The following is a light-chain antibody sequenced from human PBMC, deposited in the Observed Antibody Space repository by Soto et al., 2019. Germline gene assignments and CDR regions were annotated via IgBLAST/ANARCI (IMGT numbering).Light chain of an antibody. J-gene: IGKJ5*01. CDR3: QQRRSWPIT. Sequence: EIVLTQSPATLSLSPGERATLSCRASQSVDSYLAWYQQKPGQAPRLLIYDASNRATGIPARSSGSGSETGFTLTISSLEPEDFAVYYCQQRRSWPITFGQGTRLEIK. CDR1: QSVDSY. V-gene: IGKV3-11*01. CDR2: DAS.